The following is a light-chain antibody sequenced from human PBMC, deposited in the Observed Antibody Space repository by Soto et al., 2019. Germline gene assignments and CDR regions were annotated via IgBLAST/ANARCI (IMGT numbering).Light chain of an antibody. CDR3: NSYGSPSTRYV. V-gene: IGLV2-14*01. CDR1: SSDVGGYNY. Sequence: QSVLTQPASVSGSPGQSITISCTGTSSDVGGYNYVSWYQQHPGKAPKLMIYEVSNRPSGVSNRFSGSKSGNTASLTISGLQAEDEADYFCNSYGSPSTRYVFGTGTKLTVL. CDR2: EVS. J-gene: IGLJ1*01.